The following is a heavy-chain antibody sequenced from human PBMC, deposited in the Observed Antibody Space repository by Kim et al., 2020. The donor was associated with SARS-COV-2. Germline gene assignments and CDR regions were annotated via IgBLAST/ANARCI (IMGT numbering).Heavy chain of an antibody. D-gene: IGHD3-9*01. Sequence: GGSLRLSCAASGFTFSSYSMNWVRQAPGKGLEWVSYISSSSSTIYYADSVKGRFTISRDNAKNSLYLQMNSLRAEDTAVYYCARDPPTAYDILTGYYRLYYFGFWGQGTLVTVSS. V-gene: IGHV3-48*04. CDR1: GFTFSSYS. CDR3: ARDPPTAYDILTGYYRLYYFGF. CDR2: ISSSSSTI. J-gene: IGHJ4*02.